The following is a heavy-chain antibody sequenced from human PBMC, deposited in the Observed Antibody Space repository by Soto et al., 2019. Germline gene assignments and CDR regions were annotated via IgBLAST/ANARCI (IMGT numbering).Heavy chain of an antibody. CDR2: IYYSGST. CDR3: ALASNYYYYGMDV. J-gene: IGHJ6*02. Sequence: QVQLQESGPGLVKPSQTLSLTCTVSGGSISSGDYYWSWIRQPPGKGLEWIWYIYYSGSTYYNPSLKSRVTISVDTSKDLFSLKLSSVTAADPAVYFCALASNYYYYGMDVWGHGTTVTVSS. V-gene: IGHV4-30-4*01. CDR1: GGSISSGDYY.